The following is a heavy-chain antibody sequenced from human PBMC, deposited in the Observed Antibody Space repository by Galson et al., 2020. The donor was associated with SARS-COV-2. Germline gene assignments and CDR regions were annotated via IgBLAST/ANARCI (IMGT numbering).Heavy chain of an antibody. J-gene: IGHJ3*01. CDR1: GFTFSYYA. D-gene: IGHD1-26*01. CDR2: ISNDGSEK. V-gene: IGHV3-30*03. CDR3: ARPRDREGGPVPREGSGTPRNAFDV. Sequence: GESLKISCAASGFTFSYYAVHWVRQAPGKGLEWLAVISNDGSEKYYADSVRGRFSISRDNSENTAYLQMNSLRPEDAAVYWCARPRDREGGPVPREGSGTPRNAFDVWGQGTMLTVSS.